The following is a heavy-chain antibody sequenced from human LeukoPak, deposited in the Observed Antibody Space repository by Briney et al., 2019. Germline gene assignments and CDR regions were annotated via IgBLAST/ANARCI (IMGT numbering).Heavy chain of an antibody. CDR2: ISSRSSYI. J-gene: IGHJ4*02. V-gene: IGHV3-21*01. Sequence: GGSLRLSCAASGFTFSSYSMNWVRQAPGKGLEWVSSISSRSSYIYCADSVKGRLTIYRDNAKNSLYLQMNILRADATAVYYCARVPEGQLTVDYWGQGTLVTVSS. CDR3: ARVPEGQLTVDY. CDR1: GFTFSSYS. D-gene: IGHD6-6*01.